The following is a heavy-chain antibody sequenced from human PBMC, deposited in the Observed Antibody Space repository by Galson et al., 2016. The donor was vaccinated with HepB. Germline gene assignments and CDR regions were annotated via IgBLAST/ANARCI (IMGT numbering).Heavy chain of an antibody. J-gene: IGHJ4*02. V-gene: IGHV4-39*01. CDR2: LYYSGNT. Sequence: ETLSLTCTVSGGSVSSSSYYWGWIRQPPGRGLEWIGCLYYSGNTYYNPSLKSRVTISVDTSKKESSLKLSSVTAADTAVYYCARGAMLRGVISPLDYWGQGTLVTVSS. D-gene: IGHD3-10*01. CDR1: GGSVSSSSYY. CDR3: ARGAMLRGVISPLDY.